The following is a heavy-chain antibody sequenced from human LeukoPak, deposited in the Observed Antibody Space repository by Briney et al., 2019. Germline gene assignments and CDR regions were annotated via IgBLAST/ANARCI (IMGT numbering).Heavy chain of an antibody. Sequence: GSSVKVSCKASGGIFSSYAISWVRQAPGHGVEWMGRIISILGVANYAQKFQGRVTITADKSTSTAYMELSSLRSEDTAVYYCARGNYYGSGKIYYYGMDVWGQGTTVTVSS. J-gene: IGHJ6*02. D-gene: IGHD3-10*01. CDR2: IISILGVA. CDR1: GGIFSSYA. V-gene: IGHV1-69*04. CDR3: ARGNYYGSGKIYYYGMDV.